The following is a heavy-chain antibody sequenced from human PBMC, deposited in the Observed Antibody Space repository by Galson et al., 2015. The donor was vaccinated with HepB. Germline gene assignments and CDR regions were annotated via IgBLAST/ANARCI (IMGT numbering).Heavy chain of an antibody. J-gene: IGHJ4*02. Sequence: SLRLSCAASGLSFSNYSMYWVRQAPGRGLEWLSSISRSSTYIYDADSVKGRFTISRDNSKNSLYLQMSSLRAEDTAIYYCGSDLSTSFIDYWGQGILVTVSS. CDR1: GLSFSNYS. D-gene: IGHD6-6*01. V-gene: IGHV3-21*01. CDR2: ISRSSTYI. CDR3: GSDLSTSFIDY.